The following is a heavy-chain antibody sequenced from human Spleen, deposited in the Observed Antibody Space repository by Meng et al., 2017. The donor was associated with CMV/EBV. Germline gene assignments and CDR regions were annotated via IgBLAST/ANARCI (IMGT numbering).Heavy chain of an antibody. CDR2: IYWNDDK. Sequence: TFYGFSLSTSGVGVGWIHQPPGKALEWLALIYWNDDKRYSPSLKSRLTITKDTSKNQVVLTMTNMDPVDTATYYCAHRRWDWGSFDYWGQGTLVTVSS. D-gene: IGHD3-16*01. CDR3: AHRRWDWGSFDY. CDR1: GFSLSTSGVG. J-gene: IGHJ4*02. V-gene: IGHV2-5*01.